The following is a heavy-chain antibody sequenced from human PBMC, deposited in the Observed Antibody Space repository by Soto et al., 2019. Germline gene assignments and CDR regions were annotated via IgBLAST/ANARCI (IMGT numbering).Heavy chain of an antibody. CDR3: ASTAHSSGWYSGGFDY. J-gene: IGHJ4*02. V-gene: IGHV4-59*11. Sequence: SETLSLTCTVSGGSTSGHYWSWIRQPPGKGLEWIGYIYYSGSTNYNPSLKSRVTISVDTSKNQFSLKLSSVTAADTAVYYCASTAHSSGWYSGGFDYWGQGTLVTVSS. CDR1: GGSTSGHY. D-gene: IGHD6-19*01. CDR2: IYYSGST.